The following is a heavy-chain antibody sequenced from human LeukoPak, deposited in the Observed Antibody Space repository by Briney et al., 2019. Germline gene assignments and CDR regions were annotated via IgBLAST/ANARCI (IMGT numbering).Heavy chain of an antibody. D-gene: IGHD1-14*01. J-gene: IGHJ4*02. CDR3: ARGGDRRDY. CDR1: GGSISSSSYY. CDR2: IYYSGST. V-gene: IGHV4-39*01. Sequence: SETLSLTCTVSGGSISSSSYYWGWIRQPPGKGLEWIRSIYYSGSTYYNPSLKSRVTISVDTSKNQFSLKLSSVTAADTAVYYCARGGDRRDYWGQGTLVTVSS.